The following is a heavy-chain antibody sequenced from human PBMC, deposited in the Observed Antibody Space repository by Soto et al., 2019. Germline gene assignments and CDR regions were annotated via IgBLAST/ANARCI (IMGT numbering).Heavy chain of an antibody. Sequence: ASVKVSCKASGYTFTSYGISWVRQAPGQGLEWMGWISAYNGNTNYAQKLQGRVTMTTDTSTSTAYMELRSLRSDETAGYYCARVGYYYDSSGYGQIYYYYYGMDVWGQGTTVTVSS. J-gene: IGHJ6*02. CDR1: GYTFTSYG. CDR3: ARVGYYYDSSGYGQIYYYYYGMDV. V-gene: IGHV1-18*01. CDR2: ISAYNGNT. D-gene: IGHD3-22*01.